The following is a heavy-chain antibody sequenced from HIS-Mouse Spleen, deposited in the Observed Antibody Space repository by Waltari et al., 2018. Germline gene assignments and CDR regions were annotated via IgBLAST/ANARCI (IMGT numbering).Heavy chain of an antibody. CDR2: ISYDGSNK. CDR3: ARGIAAAGFDY. D-gene: IGHD6-13*01. V-gene: IGHV3-30-3*01. J-gene: IGHJ4*02. CDR1: GFTFSSYA. Sequence: QVQLVESGGGVVQPGRSLRLSCAASGFTFSSYAMHWVRQAPGEGLEWVAVISYDGSNKYYADSVKGRFTISRDNSKNTLYLQMNSLRAEDTAVYYCARGIAAAGFDYWGQGTLVTVSS.